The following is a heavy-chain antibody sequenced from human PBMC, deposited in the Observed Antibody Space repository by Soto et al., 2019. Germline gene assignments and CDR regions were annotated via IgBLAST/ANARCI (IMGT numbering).Heavy chain of an antibody. CDR1: GDSISSDDYY. J-gene: IGHJ4*02. CDR2: IYYSGST. CDR3: ATELSGYSYGPGDLY. Sequence: SETLSLTCTVSGDSISSDDYYWNWIRQPPGKGLEWIGYIYYSGSTYYNPSLKSRVSISIDTSKNQFSLELNSVTAADTAVYFCATELSGYSYGPGDLYWGQGTPVTVSS. D-gene: IGHD5-18*01. V-gene: IGHV4-30-4*01.